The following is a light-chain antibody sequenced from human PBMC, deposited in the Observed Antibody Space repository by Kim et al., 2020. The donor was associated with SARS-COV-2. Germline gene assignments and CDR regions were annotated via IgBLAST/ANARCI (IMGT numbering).Light chain of an antibody. CDR1: QGVDNW. Sequence: DIQMTQSPPSVSASVGDRVTITCRASQGVDNWVAWYQQRPGKAPKSLIYGAAGLQEGVPTRFSGRGSGTFFTLTINDLQPEDSATYYCQQYRTYPLTFGQGTRLEIK. J-gene: IGKJ5*01. CDR3: QQYRTYPLT. V-gene: IGKV1D-16*01. CDR2: GAA.